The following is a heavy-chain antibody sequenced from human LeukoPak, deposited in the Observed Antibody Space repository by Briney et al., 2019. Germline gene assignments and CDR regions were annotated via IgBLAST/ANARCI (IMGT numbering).Heavy chain of an antibody. V-gene: IGHV3-21*01. Sequence: GGSLRLSCAAPGFTFSSYSMNWVRQAPGKGLEWVSSISSSSSYIYYADSVKGRFTISRDNAKNSLYLQMNSLRAEDTAVYYCARERGLLLFSRNAFDIWGQGTMVTVSS. D-gene: IGHD3-22*01. CDR3: ARERGLLLFSRNAFDI. CDR1: GFTFSSYS. J-gene: IGHJ3*02. CDR2: ISSSSSYI.